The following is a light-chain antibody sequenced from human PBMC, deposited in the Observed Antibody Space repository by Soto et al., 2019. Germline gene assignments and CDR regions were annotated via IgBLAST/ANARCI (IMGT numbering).Light chain of an antibody. CDR3: QQTHTAPYT. CDR1: ESIRTY. V-gene: IGKV1-39*01. CDR2: GAA. Sequence: DIQVTHSPSSLSASVGDRVTITCRSSESIRTYVNWYQQHPGKAPKLLIFGAANLQNGVPSRFGGSGSGTDFSLSVSGLQVEDFATYYCQQTHTAPYTLGQGTKVDIK. J-gene: IGKJ1*01.